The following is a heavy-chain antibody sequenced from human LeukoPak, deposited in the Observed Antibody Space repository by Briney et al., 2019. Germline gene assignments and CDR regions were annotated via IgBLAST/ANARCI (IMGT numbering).Heavy chain of an antibody. CDR2: VYYSGRT. J-gene: IGHJ4*02. Sequence: SSETLSLTCTVSGGSISSSSYYWGWIRQPPGKELQWIASVYYSGRTNYSPSLKSRVTISVDTSEKQFSLQLNSVTAADTAVYYCARQGSAYYFDFWGQGLLATVSS. D-gene: IGHD2-15*01. CDR3: ARQGSAYYFDF. CDR1: GGSISSSSYY. V-gene: IGHV4-39*01.